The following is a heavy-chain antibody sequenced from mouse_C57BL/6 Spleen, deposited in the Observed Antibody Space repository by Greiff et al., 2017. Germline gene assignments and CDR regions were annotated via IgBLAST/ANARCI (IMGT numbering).Heavy chain of an antibody. D-gene: IGHD1-1*01. Sequence: QVQLKQSGAELAKPGASVKLSCKASGYTFTSYWMHWVKQRPGQGLEWIGYINPSSGYTKYNQKFKDKATLTADKSSSTAYMQLSSLTYEDSAVYYCARPFITTDLYAMDYWGQGTSVTGSS. CDR2: INPSSGYT. CDR1: GYTFTSYW. J-gene: IGHJ4*01. CDR3: ARPFITTDLYAMDY. V-gene: IGHV1-7*01.